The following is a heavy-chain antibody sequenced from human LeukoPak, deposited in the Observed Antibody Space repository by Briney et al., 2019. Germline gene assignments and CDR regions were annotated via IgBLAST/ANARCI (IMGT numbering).Heavy chain of an antibody. D-gene: IGHD5-18*01. V-gene: IGHV3-23*01. J-gene: IGHJ6*02. CDR1: GFTFSSRA. Sequence: PGGSLRLSCVASGFTFSSRAMSWARQAPGKGLEWVSGISASDGTTDYADSVKGRFTISRDNSKNTLDLQMNSLRAEDTAVYYCAKAAGYSYGFYFYGMDVWGQGITVTVSS. CDR3: AKAAGYSYGFYFYGMDV. CDR2: ISASDGTT.